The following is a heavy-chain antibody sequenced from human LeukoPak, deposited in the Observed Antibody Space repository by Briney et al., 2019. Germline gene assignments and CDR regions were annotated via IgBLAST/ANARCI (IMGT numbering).Heavy chain of an antibody. V-gene: IGHV3-21*01. Sequence: XGSLRLSCAASGFTFSSYSMNWVRQAPGKGLEWVSSISSSSSYIYYADSVKGRFTISRDNAKNSLYLQMNSLRAEDTAVYYCARDFGSGSYPYWGQGTLVTVSS. J-gene: IGHJ4*02. D-gene: IGHD3-10*01. CDR3: ARDFGSGSYPY. CDR1: GFTFSSYS. CDR2: ISSSSSYI.